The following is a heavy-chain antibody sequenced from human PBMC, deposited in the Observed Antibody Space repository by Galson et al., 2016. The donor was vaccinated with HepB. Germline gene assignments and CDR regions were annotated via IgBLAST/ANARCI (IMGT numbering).Heavy chain of an antibody. CDR1: GGSISSSNW. Sequence: ETLSLTCAVSGGSISSSNWWTWVRPPQGQGREWIGQIFHSGRVNYTPSLASRVTISVDTSKNQFSLKLSSVTAADTAVYYCATSGNYYYDSSGYYPNWFDPWGQGTLVTVSS. J-gene: IGHJ5*02. V-gene: IGHV4-4*02. CDR3: ATSGNYYYDSSGYYPNWFDP. CDR2: IFHSGRV. D-gene: IGHD3-22*01.